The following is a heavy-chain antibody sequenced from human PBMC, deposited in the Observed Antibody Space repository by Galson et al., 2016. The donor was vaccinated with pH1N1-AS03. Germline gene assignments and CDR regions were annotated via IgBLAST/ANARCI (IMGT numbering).Heavy chain of an antibody. V-gene: IGHV3-53*01. Sequence: SLRLSCAVSGLSVAKNYMSWVRQAPGKGLEWVSSIYTGGDTFYTDSVRGRFTISRDDSNNTLYLHMNSLRAADTAMYYCATVDSSTYSYGWVPFDYWGQGTLVTVPS. CDR2: IYTGGDT. J-gene: IGHJ4*02. CDR3: ATVDSSTYSYGWVPFDY. CDR1: GLSVAKNY. D-gene: IGHD3-16*02.